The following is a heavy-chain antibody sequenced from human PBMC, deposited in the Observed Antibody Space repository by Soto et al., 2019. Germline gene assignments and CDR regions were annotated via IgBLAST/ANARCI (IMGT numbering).Heavy chain of an antibody. V-gene: IGHV4-34*01. D-gene: IGHD3-10*01. CDR3: ARKGKGGSRSYRRAWYFDL. CDR1: GVSFSGYY. CDR2: LNHRGTT. J-gene: IGHJ2*01. Sequence: QVQLQQWGAGLLKPSETLSLTCAVYGVSFSGYYWSWIRQPPGKGLEWIGELNHRGTTNYNPSLKSRVTISVDTSKNQFSLTRSSVRAADTAVYYCARKGKGGSRSYRRAWYFDLWGRGTLVTVSS.